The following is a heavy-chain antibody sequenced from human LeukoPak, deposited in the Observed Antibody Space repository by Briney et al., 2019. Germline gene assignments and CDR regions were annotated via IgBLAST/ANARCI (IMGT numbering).Heavy chain of an antibody. J-gene: IGHJ5*02. CDR2: IIPIFGTA. Sequence: AASVKVSCKASGGTFSSYAISWVRQAPGQGLEWMGGIIPIFGTANYAQKFQGRVTITADESTSTAYMELRSLRSDDTAVYYCARGGVDSSSWTKFNWFDPWGQGTLVTVSS. CDR3: ARGGVDSSSWTKFNWFDP. V-gene: IGHV1-69*13. CDR1: GGTFSSYA. D-gene: IGHD6-13*01.